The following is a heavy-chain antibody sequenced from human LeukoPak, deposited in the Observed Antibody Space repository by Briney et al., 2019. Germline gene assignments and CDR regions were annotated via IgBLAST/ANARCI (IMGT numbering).Heavy chain of an antibody. CDR1: GYTFTSYA. Sequence: ASVKVSCKASGYTFTSYAMHWVRQAPGQRLEWMGWINAGNGNTKYSQKFQGRVTITRDTSASTAYMELSSLRSEDTAVYYCARDIEIAAASAMGYYFDYWGQGTLVTVSS. J-gene: IGHJ4*02. CDR3: ARDIEIAAASAMGYYFDY. V-gene: IGHV1-3*01. CDR2: INAGNGNT. D-gene: IGHD6-13*01.